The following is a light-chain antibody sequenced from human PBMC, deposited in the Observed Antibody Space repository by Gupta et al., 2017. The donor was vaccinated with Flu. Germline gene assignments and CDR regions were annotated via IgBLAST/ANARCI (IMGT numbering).Light chain of an antibody. Sequence: DIQMTQSPSSLSASVGDRVTITCQASQDISNYLNWYQQKPGKAPKLLIYDASNLETGVPSRFSGSGSGTDFTFASSSLQPEDIATYYWQQDDNLPTFGPGTKVDIK. J-gene: IGKJ3*01. CDR2: DAS. V-gene: IGKV1-33*01. CDR3: QQDDNLPT. CDR1: QDISNY.